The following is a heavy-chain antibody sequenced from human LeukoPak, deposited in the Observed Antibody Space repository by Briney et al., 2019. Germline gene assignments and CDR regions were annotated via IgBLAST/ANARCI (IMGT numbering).Heavy chain of an antibody. CDR1: GYTSTSYG. Sequence: ASVKVSCKASGYTSTSYGISWVRQAPGQGLEWMGWISAYNGNTNYAQKLQGRVTMTTDTSTSTAYMELRSLRSDDTAVYYCARLAEPDFWSGYSRFLFDYWGQGTLVTVSS. CDR2: ISAYNGNT. J-gene: IGHJ4*02. CDR3: ARLAEPDFWSGYSRFLFDY. D-gene: IGHD3-3*01. V-gene: IGHV1-18*01.